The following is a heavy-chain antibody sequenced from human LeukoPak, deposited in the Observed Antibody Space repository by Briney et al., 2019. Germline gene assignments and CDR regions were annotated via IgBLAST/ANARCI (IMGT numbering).Heavy chain of an antibody. D-gene: IGHD3-22*01. V-gene: IGHV3-30*02. Sequence: GGSLRLSCAASGFTFSSYGMHWVRQAPGKGLEWVAFIRYDGSNKYYADSVKGRFTISRDNSKNTLYLQMNSLRAEDTAVYYCARDLSRGGVVAFYYMDVWGKGTTVTVSS. J-gene: IGHJ6*03. CDR1: GFTFSSYG. CDR3: ARDLSRGGVVAFYYMDV. CDR2: IRYDGSNK.